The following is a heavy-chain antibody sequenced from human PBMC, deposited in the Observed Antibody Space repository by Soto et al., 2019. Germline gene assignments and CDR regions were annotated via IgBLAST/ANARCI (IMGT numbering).Heavy chain of an antibody. CDR3: AKERRITMVRGSLRHFAF. CDR2: ISGSGETP. CDR1: GFTFRDVA. Sequence: PGGSMRLSCAPSGFTFRDVAMIWVRQAPGKRLEWVSAISGSGETPYYADSVKGRFIISRDNFRNTLYLQMSSLRVEDSAIYYCAKERRITMVRGSLRHFAFRGKGTRVT. V-gene: IGHV3-23*01. J-gene: IGHJ4*02. D-gene: IGHD3-10*01.